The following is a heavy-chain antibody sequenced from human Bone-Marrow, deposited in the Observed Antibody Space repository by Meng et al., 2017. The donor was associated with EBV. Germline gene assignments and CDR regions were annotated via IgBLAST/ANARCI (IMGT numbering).Heavy chain of an antibody. CDR2: FLPILGAA. CDR3: ARDGIAVPGGSNWFDP. D-gene: IGHD6-19*01. Sequence: QVTLGQSGAEVKKPGSSVKVSCKASGDIFTNLAFTWVRQVPGKGLEWMGGFLPILGAANYAQKFQGRLTITADKSTTTAFMELRSLRVDDTAVYFCARDGIAVPGGSNWFDPWGQGTLVTVSS. CDR1: GDIFTNLA. V-gene: IGHV1-69*06. J-gene: IGHJ5*02.